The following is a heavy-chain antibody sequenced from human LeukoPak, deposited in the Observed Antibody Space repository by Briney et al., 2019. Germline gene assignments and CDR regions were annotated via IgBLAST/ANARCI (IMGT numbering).Heavy chain of an antibody. V-gene: IGHV3-21*01. CDR2: ISSSSSYI. J-gene: IGHJ4*02. D-gene: IGHD3-22*01. CDR3: ERETYYYDSSGYFDN. Sequence: GGSLRLSCAASGFTFSSYSMNWVRQAPGKGLEWVSSISSSSSYIYYADSVKGRFTISRDNAKNSLSLQMNSLRDEDTTVYYCERETYYYDSSGYFDNWGQGTLVTVSS. CDR1: GFTFSSYS.